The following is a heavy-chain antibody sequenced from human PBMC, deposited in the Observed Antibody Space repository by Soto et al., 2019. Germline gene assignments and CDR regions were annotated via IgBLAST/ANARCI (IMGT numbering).Heavy chain of an antibody. CDR1: GFTFSRYW. D-gene: IGHD3-3*01. V-gene: IGHV3-7*01. CDR2: IKQDGSEK. Sequence: EVQLVESGGGLVQPGGSLRLSCAASGFTFSRYWMSWVRQAPGKGLEWVANIKQDGSEKYYVESVKGRFTMSRDNTKNSMYLQMNSLRAEDTAVYYCVRDDARRNNDSGSGHYTTDAVDSWGQGRMVTVSS. J-gene: IGHJ3*02. CDR3: VRDDARRNNDSGSGHYTTDAVDS.